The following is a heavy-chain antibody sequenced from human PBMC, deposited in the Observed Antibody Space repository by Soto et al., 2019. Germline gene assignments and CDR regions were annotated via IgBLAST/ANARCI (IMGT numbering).Heavy chain of an antibody. CDR1: GFTFSSYW. J-gene: IGHJ6*03. V-gene: IGHV3-74*01. CDR3: SINPATPLHDYYYYMDV. Sequence: EVQLVESGGGLVQPGGSLRLSCAASGFTFSSYWMHWVRQAPGKGLVWVSRNNSDGSSTSYADPVKGQFTISRDNTKNTLYLQMNCLSAEYTVVYYGSINPATPLHDYYYYMDVCGKGTTVTVAS. CDR2: NNSDGSST.